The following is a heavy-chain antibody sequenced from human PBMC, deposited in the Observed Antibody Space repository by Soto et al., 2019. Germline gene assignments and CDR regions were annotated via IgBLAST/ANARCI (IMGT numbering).Heavy chain of an antibody. CDR3: TRGRHWFGP. V-gene: IGHV4-59*01. Sequence: QMQLQESGPGLVKPSETLSLTCTVSGISITSSYWNWIRQSPGKGLEWIGQISDNGAINYNPPLGSRGPLSTNTATKPVSLDLTAVDSADTGVYFCTRGRHWFGPWGQGTLVTVPS. CDR2: ISDNGAI. J-gene: IGHJ5*02. CDR1: GISITSSY.